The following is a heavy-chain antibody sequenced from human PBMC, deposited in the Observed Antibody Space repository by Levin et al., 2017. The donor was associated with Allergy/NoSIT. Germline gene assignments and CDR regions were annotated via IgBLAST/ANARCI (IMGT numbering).Heavy chain of an antibody. CDR3: ARHDWSLRWAGENSFDP. CDR1: GGSIRISSYF. Sequence: SETLSLTCTVSGGSIRISSYFWGWIRQPPGKGLEWIGSIYHSGTTYYKSSLKSRATLSVDTSKNLLSLKLSSVTVADTAIYYCARHDWSLRWAGENSFDPWGQGILVTVSS. CDR2: IYHSGTT. V-gene: IGHV4-39*01. D-gene: IGHD4-23*01. J-gene: IGHJ5*02.